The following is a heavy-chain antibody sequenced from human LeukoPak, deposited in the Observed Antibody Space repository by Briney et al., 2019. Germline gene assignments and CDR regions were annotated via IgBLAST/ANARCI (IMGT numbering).Heavy chain of an antibody. CDR2: ISSSGSTT. J-gene: IGHJ4*02. V-gene: IGHV3-11*01. Sequence: PGGSLRLSCAASGFTFSDYYMSWIRQAPGKGLEWVSYISSSGSTTYYADSVKGRFTVSRDNSKNTLYLQMNSLRAEDTAVYYCAKESYSSSWYGYDYWGQGTLVTVSS. CDR1: GFTFSDYY. CDR3: AKESYSSSWYGYDY. D-gene: IGHD6-13*01.